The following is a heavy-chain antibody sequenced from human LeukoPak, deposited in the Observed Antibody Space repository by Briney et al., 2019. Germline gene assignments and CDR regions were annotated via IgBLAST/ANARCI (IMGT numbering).Heavy chain of an antibody. V-gene: IGHV4-39*01. J-gene: IGHJ4*02. Sequence: PSETLSLTCTVPGGSISSSSYYWGWIRQPPGKGLEWIGSIYYSGSTYYNPSLKSRVTISVDTSKNQFSLKLSSVTAADTAVYYCARMVGYSNWVDYWGQGTLVTVSS. CDR1: GGSISSSSYY. CDR3: ARMVGYSNWVDY. D-gene: IGHD4-11*01. CDR2: IYYSGST.